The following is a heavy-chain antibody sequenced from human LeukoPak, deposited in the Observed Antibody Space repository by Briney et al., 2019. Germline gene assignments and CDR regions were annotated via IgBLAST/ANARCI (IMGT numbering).Heavy chain of an antibody. CDR2: VSSNGGST. CDR1: GFTFSRYA. Sequence: GGSLRLSCAASGFTFSRYAMHWVRQAPGKGLESVSAVSSNGGSTYYANSVKGRFTISRDNSKNTLYLQMGSLRAEDLAVYYCARDFGLTGKVDYWGQGTLVTVSS. V-gene: IGHV3-64*01. D-gene: IGHD1-20*01. J-gene: IGHJ4*02. CDR3: ARDFGLTGKVDY.